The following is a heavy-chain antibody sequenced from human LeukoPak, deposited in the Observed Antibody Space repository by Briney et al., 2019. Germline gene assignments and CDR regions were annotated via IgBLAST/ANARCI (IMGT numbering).Heavy chain of an antibody. Sequence: GGSLRLSCAASGFTFSSYGMHWVRQAPGKGLEWVAFIRYDGSNKYYADSVKGRFTISRDNSKNTLYLQMNSLRAEDTAVYYCAKVGVGGGAARPQSLGAFDIWGQGTMVTVSS. CDR1: GFTFSSYG. CDR3: AKVGVGGGAARPQSLGAFDI. V-gene: IGHV3-30*02. CDR2: IRYDGSNK. J-gene: IGHJ3*02. D-gene: IGHD6-6*01.